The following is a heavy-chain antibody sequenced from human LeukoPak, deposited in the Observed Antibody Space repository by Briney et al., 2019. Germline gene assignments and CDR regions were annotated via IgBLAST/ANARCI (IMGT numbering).Heavy chain of an antibody. CDR1: GVSINTCCYY. CDR2: KYYSGST. Sequence: SETLSLTCDVSGVSINTCCYYWTWIRQPPGKGREWIGYKYYSGSTRYNSSLRSRLTISLDSSKNQFSLRLTSVTAADTAVYYCARGRSYGFDFDSWGPGTLVIVSS. J-gene: IGHJ4*02. V-gene: IGHV4-61*01. D-gene: IGHD5-18*01. CDR3: ARGRSYGFDFDS.